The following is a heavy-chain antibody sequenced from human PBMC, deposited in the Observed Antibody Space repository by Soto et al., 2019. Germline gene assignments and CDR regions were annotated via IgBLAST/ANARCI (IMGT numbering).Heavy chain of an antibody. CDR1: GFTFRNYA. D-gene: IGHD3-16*01. CDR3: AKDKDYDYVRGWFDP. V-gene: IGHV3-23*04. Sequence: EVQLVESGGGLVQPGGSLRLSCAASGFTFRNYAMSWVRQAPGKGLDWVSSISGSGGSTYYADSVKGRFTISRDNSKNTLYLQMNSLRAEDTAVYYCAKDKDYDYVRGWFDPWGQGTLVIVSS. CDR2: ISGSGGST. J-gene: IGHJ5*02.